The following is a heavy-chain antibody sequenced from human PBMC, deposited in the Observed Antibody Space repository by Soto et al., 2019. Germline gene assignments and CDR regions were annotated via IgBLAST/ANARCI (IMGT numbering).Heavy chain of an antibody. CDR3: ASTKRWLHDY. CDR2: IYYSGST. CDR1: GGSISSYY. Sequence: ETLSLTCTVSGGSISSYYWSWIRQPPGKGLEWIGYIYYSGSTNYNPSLKSRVTMSVDTSKNQFSLKLSSVTAADTAVYYCASTKRWLHDYGGQGTLVTVSS. J-gene: IGHJ4*02. D-gene: IGHD5-12*01. V-gene: IGHV4-59*01.